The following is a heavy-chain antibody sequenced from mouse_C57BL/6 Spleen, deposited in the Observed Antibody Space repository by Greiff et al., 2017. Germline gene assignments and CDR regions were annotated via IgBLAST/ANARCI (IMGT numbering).Heavy chain of an antibody. CDR2: IYPGNGDT. D-gene: IGHD2-2*01. V-gene: IGHV1-12*01. CDR1: GYTFTSYN. Sequence: QVQLQQSGAELVRPGASVKMSCKASGYTFTSYNMPWVKQTPRQGLEWIGAIYPGNGDTSYNQKFKGKATLTVDKSSSTAYMQLSSLTSEDSAVYFCARWGGSTMVTTPFWDQGTTLTVSS. J-gene: IGHJ2*01. CDR3: ARWGGSTMVTTPF.